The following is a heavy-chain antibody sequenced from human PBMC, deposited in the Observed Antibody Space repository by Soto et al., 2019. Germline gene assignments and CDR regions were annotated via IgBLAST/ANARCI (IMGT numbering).Heavy chain of an antibody. CDR2: INPNSGGT. J-gene: IGHJ5*02. CDR3: ARPSKRITIFGVVNNWFDP. D-gene: IGHD3-3*01. Sequence: SVKDSCKASGYTFTGYYMHWVRQAPVQGLEWMGWINPNSGGTNYAQKFQGRVTMTRDTSISTAYMELSRLRSDDTAVYYCARPSKRITIFGVVNNWFDPWGQGTLVTVSS. CDR1: GYTFTGYY. V-gene: IGHV1-2*02.